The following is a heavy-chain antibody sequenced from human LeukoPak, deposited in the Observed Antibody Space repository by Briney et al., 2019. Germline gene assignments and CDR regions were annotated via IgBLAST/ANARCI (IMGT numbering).Heavy chain of an antibody. CDR2: IYYSGST. D-gene: IGHD3-22*01. CDR1: GDSITNYY. CDR3: ARATYHYDSSGPALEN. Sequence: SETLSLTCTVSGDSITNYYWSWIRQPPGKGLEWTGHIYYSGSTNFNPSLKSRVTLPVDTSKNQFSLKLTSVTAADTAVYYCARATYHYDSSGPALENWGQGTLVTVSS. J-gene: IGHJ4*02. V-gene: IGHV4-59*01.